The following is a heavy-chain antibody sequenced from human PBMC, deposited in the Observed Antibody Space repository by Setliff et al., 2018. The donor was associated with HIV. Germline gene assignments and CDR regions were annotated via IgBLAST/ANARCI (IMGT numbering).Heavy chain of an antibody. CDR1: GGSISTYY. CDR3: ARDPNYMDV. J-gene: IGHJ6*02. Sequence: PSETLSLTCTVSGGSISTYYWSWIRQPAGKGLEWIGRVSTSGSTKYNPSLKSRVTMSLDTSNNQVSLKLTSVTAADTAIYYCARDPNYMDVWGQGTTVTVSS. V-gene: IGHV4-4*07. CDR2: VSTSGST.